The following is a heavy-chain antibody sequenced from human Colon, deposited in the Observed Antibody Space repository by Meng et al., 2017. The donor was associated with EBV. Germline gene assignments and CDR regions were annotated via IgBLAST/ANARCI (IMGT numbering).Heavy chain of an antibody. CDR1: GFTFSGYW. CDR3: AREMSDGDLYYFDY. D-gene: IGHD4-17*01. J-gene: IGHJ4*02. Sequence: EGQLVESGGGLVKPGGSLRLSCAASGFTFSGYWMHWVRQAPGKGLVWLSRINSDGSSTSYADSVRGRFTISRDNVKNTLYLQMNSLTAEDTAVYYCAREMSDGDLYYFDYWGQGTLVTVSS. V-gene: IGHV3-74*01. CDR2: INSDGSST.